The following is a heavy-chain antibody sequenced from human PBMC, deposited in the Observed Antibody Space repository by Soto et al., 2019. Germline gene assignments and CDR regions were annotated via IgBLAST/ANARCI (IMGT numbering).Heavy chain of an antibody. V-gene: IGHV1-18*04. CDR3: ARERLSGYSYGYFLALDY. CDR1: GYTFTSYG. J-gene: IGHJ4*02. CDR2: ISAYNGNT. D-gene: IGHD5-18*01. Sequence: QVQLVQSGAEVKKPGASVKVSCKASGYTFTSYGISWVRQAPGLGLEWMGWISAYNGNTNYAQKLQGRVTMTTDTSTSTAYMELRSLRSDDTAVYYCARERLSGYSYGYFLALDYWGQGTLVTVSS.